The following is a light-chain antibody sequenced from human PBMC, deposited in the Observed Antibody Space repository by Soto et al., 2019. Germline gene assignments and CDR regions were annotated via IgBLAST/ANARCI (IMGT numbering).Light chain of an antibody. Sequence: DVQMTQSPSSLSASIGDRVTLTCRASQNIAEFLNWYQVKSDKGPKLLIYGTSTLQSGVPSRFSGGASGTEFTLTISNLHPEDSAVYYCQQFDSPVLSFGGGTRVELK. CDR1: QNIAEF. CDR3: QQFDSPVLS. CDR2: GTS. V-gene: IGKV1-39*01. J-gene: IGKJ4*01.